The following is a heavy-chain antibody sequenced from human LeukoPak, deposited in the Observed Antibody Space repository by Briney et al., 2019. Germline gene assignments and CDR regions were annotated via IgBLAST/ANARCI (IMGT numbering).Heavy chain of an antibody. J-gene: IGHJ5*02. V-gene: IGHV1-2*02. D-gene: IGHD3-22*01. CDR1: GYTFTGYY. CDR2: INPNSGGT. CDR3: ARYYYDSSGYYSGWFDP. Sequence: ASVKVSCKASGYTFTGYYMHWVRQAPGQGLEWMGWINPNSGGTNYAQKFQGRVTMTRDTSISTAYMELSRLRSDDTAVYYCARYYYDSSGYYSGWFDPWGQGTLVTVSS.